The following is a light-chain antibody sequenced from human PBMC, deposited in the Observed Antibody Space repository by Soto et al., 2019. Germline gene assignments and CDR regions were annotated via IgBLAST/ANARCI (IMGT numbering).Light chain of an antibody. J-gene: IGKJ4*01. CDR1: QSVLYSSDNKNY. CDR3: QQYYSTPLT. V-gene: IGKV4-1*01. CDR2: WAS. Sequence: DFVVTQSPDSLPVSLGERATINCKSSQSVLYSSDNKNYLAWYQQKPGQPPKLLIYWASTRESGVPDRFSGSGSGTDFTLTINSLQADDVAVYYCQQYYSTPLTFGGGTKVEIK.